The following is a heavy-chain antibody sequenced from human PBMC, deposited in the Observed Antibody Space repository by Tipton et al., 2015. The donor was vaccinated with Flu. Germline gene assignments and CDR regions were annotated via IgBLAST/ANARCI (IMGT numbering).Heavy chain of an antibody. D-gene: IGHD3-16*01. CDR1: GGSIGSHS. Sequence: TLSLTCTVSGGSIGSHSRNWIRQPAGKGLEWIGRIYTSGNTIYNPSLQSRVTVSVDTSKNQFSLKLDSVTVADTAAYYCARRGEESRQQGDYNWLDPWGQGILVTVSS. V-gene: IGHV4-4*07. CDR2: IYTSGNT. CDR3: ARRGEESRQQGDYNWLDP. J-gene: IGHJ5*02.